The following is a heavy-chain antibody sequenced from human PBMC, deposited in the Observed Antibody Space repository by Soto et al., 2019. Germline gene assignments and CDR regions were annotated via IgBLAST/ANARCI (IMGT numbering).Heavy chain of an antibody. J-gene: IGHJ6*02. CDR3: AFLPYYAILTGYYTHLIDDGMDV. D-gene: IGHD3-9*01. CDR1: GFTFSSYS. V-gene: IGHV3-21*01. Sequence: EVQLVESGGGLVKPGGSLRLSCAASGFTFSSYSMNWVRQAPGKGLEWVSSISSSSSYIYYADSVKGRFTISRDNAKNSRXLXMXXLRAEDTAVYYGAFLPYYAILTGYYTHLIDDGMDVWGQGTTVTVSS. CDR2: ISSSSSYI.